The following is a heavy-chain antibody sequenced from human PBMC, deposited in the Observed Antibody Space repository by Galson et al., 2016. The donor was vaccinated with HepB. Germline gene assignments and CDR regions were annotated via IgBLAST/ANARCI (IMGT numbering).Heavy chain of an antibody. J-gene: IGHJ4*02. CDR2: ISDGGLP. Sequence: SLRLSCAASGFSFDDYGMTWVRKAPGKGLEWVSSISDGGLPHYADSVKGRFTISRDNYRKSVYLKMNSLRTEDTAMYYCAKPPADRRWDLLPGDHWGQGILVTVSS. D-gene: IGHD1-26*01. V-gene: IGHV3-23*01. CDR1: GFSFDDYG. CDR3: AKPPADRRWDLLPGDH.